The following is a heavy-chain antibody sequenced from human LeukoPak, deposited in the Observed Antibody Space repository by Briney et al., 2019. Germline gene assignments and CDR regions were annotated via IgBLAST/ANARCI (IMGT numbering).Heavy chain of an antibody. Sequence: RGSLRLSCAASGFTFSTYWMSWVRQAPGKGLEWVANIKQDGSGKYYVDSVKGRFTISRDNAKNSVYLQMNSLRAEDTAVYYCAASITMIVPDYWGQGTLVTVSS. CDR2: IKQDGSGK. V-gene: IGHV3-7*01. J-gene: IGHJ4*02. CDR3: AASITMIVPDY. CDR1: GFTFSTYW. D-gene: IGHD3-22*01.